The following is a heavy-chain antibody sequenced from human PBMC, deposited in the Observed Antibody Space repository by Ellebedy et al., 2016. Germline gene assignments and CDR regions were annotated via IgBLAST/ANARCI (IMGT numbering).Heavy chain of an antibody. Sequence: ASVKVSCKASGGTFSSYAISWVRQAPGQGLEWMGGIVPILGIVKYAQKFQGRVTITADKSTSTAYMELSSLRSDDTAVYYCARDFSGSGDSYFDYWGQGTLVTVSS. D-gene: IGHD6-25*01. CDR2: IVPILGIV. CDR1: GGTFSSYA. V-gene: IGHV1-69*10. CDR3: ARDFSGSGDSYFDY. J-gene: IGHJ4*02.